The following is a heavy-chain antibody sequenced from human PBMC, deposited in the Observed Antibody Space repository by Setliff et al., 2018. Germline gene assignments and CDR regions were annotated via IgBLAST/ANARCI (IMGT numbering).Heavy chain of an antibody. V-gene: IGHV1-2*02. J-gene: IGHJ4*02. Sequence: ASVKVSCKASGYSFSAYYIQWVRQAPGQGLEWMGWINPRNVGTNYAQNFQGRVTMTRDTSTTTAYMDLNSLRSDDTATYFCARDRDVSTIFGVVIPTASGLGYWGQGTLVTVSS. CDR3: ARDRDVSTIFGVVIPTASGLGY. CDR2: INPRNVGT. CDR1: GYSFSAYY. D-gene: IGHD3-3*01.